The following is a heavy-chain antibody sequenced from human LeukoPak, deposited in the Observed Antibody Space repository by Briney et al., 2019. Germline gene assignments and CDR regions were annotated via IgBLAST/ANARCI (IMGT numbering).Heavy chain of an antibody. CDR1: GGSISRYY. D-gene: IGHD6-13*01. J-gene: IGHJ6*03. V-gene: IGHV4-59*01. CDR3: ARTTEAHSWRTRYYDYYMDV. CDR2: IYYSGST. Sequence: QPSETLSLTCAVSGGSISRYYWSWIRQPPGKGLEWIGYIYYSGSTNYNPSLKSRVTISVDTSKNQFSLKLSSVTAADTAVYYCARTTEAHSWRTRYYDYYMDVWGKGTTVTVSS.